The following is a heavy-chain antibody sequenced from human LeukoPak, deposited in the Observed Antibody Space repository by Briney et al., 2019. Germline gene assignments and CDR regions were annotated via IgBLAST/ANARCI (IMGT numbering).Heavy chain of an antibody. D-gene: IGHD1-20*01. CDR2: MNPNSGNT. Sequence: GASVNVSCKSSGYTFTSYDFNWVRQAPGQGLEWMGWMNPNSGNTGYAQKFQGRVTMTRNTSISTAYMELSSLRSEDTAVYYCARVPGITTYWGQGTLVTVSS. CDR1: GYTFTSYD. V-gene: IGHV1-8*01. J-gene: IGHJ4*02. CDR3: ARVPGITTY.